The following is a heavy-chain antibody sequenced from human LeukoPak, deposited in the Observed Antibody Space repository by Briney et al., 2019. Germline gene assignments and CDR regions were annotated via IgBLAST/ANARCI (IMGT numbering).Heavy chain of an antibody. D-gene: IGHD4-11*01. Sequence: GASVKVSCKASGYTFTSYGISWVRQAPGQGLEWMGWISAYNGNTNYAQKVQGRVTMTTDTPTSTAYMELRSLRSDDTAVYYCARVDYPYYYMDVWGKGTTVTVSS. CDR2: ISAYNGNT. J-gene: IGHJ6*03. V-gene: IGHV1-18*01. CDR3: ARVDYPYYYMDV. CDR1: GYTFTSYG.